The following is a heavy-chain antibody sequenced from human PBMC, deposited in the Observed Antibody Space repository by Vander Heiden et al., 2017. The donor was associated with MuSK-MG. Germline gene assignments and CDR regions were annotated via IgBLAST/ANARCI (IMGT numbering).Heavy chain of an antibody. CDR2: ISSSSSYI. J-gene: IGHJ4*02. D-gene: IGHD6-13*01. CDR3: ARIAAAGLYFDY. CDR1: GLPFSSYS. V-gene: IGHV3-21*01. Sequence: EVQLVESGGGLVKPGGSLSLSCAASGLPFSSYSMNWVRQAPGKGLEWVSSISSSSSYIYYADSVKGRFTISRDNAKNSLYLQMNSLRAEDTAVYYCARIAAAGLYFDYWGQGTLVTVSS.